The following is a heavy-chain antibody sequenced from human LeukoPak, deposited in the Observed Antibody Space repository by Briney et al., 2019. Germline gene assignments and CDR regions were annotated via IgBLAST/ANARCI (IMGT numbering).Heavy chain of an antibody. Sequence: GGSLRLSCAASGFTFRTSWMHWVRQAPGKGLEYVSAISHNGVGTYYANSVKDRFTISRDNSKNTLYLQMGSLRAVDLAVYYCAREISGDSDTYYFDYWGQGTLVTVSS. D-gene: IGHD4-17*01. CDR2: ISHNGVGT. V-gene: IGHV3-64*01. CDR3: AREISGDSDTYYFDY. CDR1: GFTFRTSW. J-gene: IGHJ4*02.